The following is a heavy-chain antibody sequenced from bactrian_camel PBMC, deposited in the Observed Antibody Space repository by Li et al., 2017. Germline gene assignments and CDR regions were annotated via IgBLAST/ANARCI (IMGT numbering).Heavy chain of an antibody. Sequence: HVQLVESGGGSVQAGGSLTLSCAASGSGYISGTACMGWFRQVPGKEWEGVAAIDQHGVIDYSDSVKGRFTISQENANTVILQMNSLKPEDTAMYYCAAGPPTPRCSGGYAAPTDDYYDWGQGTQVTVS. CDR3: AAGPPTPRCSGGYAAPTDDYYD. D-gene: IGHD2*01. V-gene: IGHV3S53*01. J-gene: IGHJ4*01. CDR1: GSGYISGTAC. CDR2: IDQHGVI.